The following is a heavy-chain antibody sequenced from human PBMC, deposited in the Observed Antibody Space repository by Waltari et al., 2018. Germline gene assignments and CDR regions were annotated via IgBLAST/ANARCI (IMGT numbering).Heavy chain of an antibody. CDR1: GYTFTTYA. CDR2: ISVYDGYR. D-gene: IGHD3-10*01. V-gene: IGHV1-18*04. Sequence: QVQLVQSGAEVKKPGASVKVSCQTSGYTFTTYAPSWVRQAPGQGLEWMGVISVYDGYRRYAAKVQSRAPTTTATSTKTANMELMNLTTAETAVYYLASDRRSLMMTAQACWGQGTLVTVSS. CDR3: ASDRRSLMMTAQAC. J-gene: IGHJ1*01.